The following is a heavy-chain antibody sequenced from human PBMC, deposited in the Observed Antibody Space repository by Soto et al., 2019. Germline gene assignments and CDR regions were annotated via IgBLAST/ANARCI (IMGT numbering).Heavy chain of an antibody. D-gene: IGHD3-10*01. V-gene: IGHV4-59*01. CDR2: IYYSGST. J-gene: IGHJ5*02. Sequence: LSLTCTVSGGSSSSYYWSWIRQPPGKGLEWIGYIYYSGSTNYNPSLKSRVTISVDKSKNQFSLKLSSVTAADTAVYYCARESITMVRGVIWKNWFDPWGQGTLVTVSS. CDR3: ARESITMVRGVIWKNWFDP. CDR1: GGSSSSYY.